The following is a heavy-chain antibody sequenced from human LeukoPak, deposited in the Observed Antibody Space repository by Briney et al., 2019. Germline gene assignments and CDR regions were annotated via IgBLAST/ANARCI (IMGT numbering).Heavy chain of an antibody. J-gene: IGHJ4*02. Sequence: TGGSLRLSCAASGFTFSTYAMNWVRQAPGKGLEWVSAISGNGGSTYYADSVKGRFTISRDNSKDTLYLQMNGLRAEDTAVYYCAKVGYAVAGNYFDYWGQGTLVTVSS. CDR2: ISGNGGST. D-gene: IGHD6-19*01. CDR3: AKVGYAVAGNYFDY. V-gene: IGHV3-23*01. CDR1: GFTFSTYA.